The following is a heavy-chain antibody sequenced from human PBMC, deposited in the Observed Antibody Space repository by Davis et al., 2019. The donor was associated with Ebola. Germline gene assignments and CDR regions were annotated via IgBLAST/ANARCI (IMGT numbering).Heavy chain of an antibody. Sequence: PGGSLTLSCAASGLTFDTYGMSWVRQAPGKGLEWVSVISGRGSTIYYADSVKGRFTISRDNSKDTLYLQMNRLRAEDTAVYYCAKKGAESYYYYYGMDVWGQGTTVTVSS. CDR2: ISGRGSTI. D-gene: IGHD3-10*01. CDR3: AKKGAESYYYYYGMDV. V-gene: IGHV3-23*01. J-gene: IGHJ6*02. CDR1: GLTFDTYG.